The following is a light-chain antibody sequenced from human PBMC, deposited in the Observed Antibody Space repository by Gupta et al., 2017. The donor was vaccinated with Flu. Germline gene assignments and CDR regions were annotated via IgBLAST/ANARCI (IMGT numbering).Light chain of an antibody. Sequence: VKLTSTLSSGHSSYGIAWHQQQPEKGPRFLMKLNSDGSHTKGDGIPDRFSGSSSGAARYLTISSLQSEDEAYYYCQTWDTGIRVFGGGTKLTVL. CDR2: LNSDGSH. CDR3: QTWDTGIRV. V-gene: IGLV4-69*01. J-gene: IGLJ3*02. CDR1: SGHSSYG.